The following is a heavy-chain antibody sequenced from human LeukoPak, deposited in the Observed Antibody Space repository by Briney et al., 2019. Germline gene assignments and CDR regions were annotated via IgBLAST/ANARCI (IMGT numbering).Heavy chain of an antibody. CDR3: ASHGRGGNTGNWFDP. Sequence: KPSETLSLTCNVSGGSISSSSYYWGWIRQPPGKGLEWIGRINYSGSTYYNPSLKSRVTISVDTSKNQFSLKLSSVTAADTAVYYCASHGRGGNTGNWFDPWGQGTLVTVSS. V-gene: IGHV4-39*01. J-gene: IGHJ5*02. D-gene: IGHD1-14*01. CDR1: GGSISSSSYY. CDR2: INYSGST.